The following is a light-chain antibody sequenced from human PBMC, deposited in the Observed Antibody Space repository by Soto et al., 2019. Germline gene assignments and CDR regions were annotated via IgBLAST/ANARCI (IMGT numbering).Light chain of an antibody. CDR2: GAS. Sequence: EIVMTQSPAALSVSPGERATLSCRASQSLGSNLAWYQQKPGQAPRLLIYGASTRATGVPARFSGSGSGTDFTLTISSLQSEAFAVYYCQQYNDWPPLTFGGGTKVEIK. J-gene: IGKJ4*01. V-gene: IGKV3-15*01. CDR1: QSLGSN. CDR3: QQYNDWPPLT.